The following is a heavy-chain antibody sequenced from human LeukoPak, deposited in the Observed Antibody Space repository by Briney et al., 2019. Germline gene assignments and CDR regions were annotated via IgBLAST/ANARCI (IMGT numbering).Heavy chain of an antibody. D-gene: IGHD7-27*01. CDR3: GRFTRSGDSVY. V-gene: IGHV3-7*04. CDR2: INQDGSEK. CDR1: GFTFSSYW. Sequence: GGSLRLSSAASGFTFSSYWMSWVRQAPGKGLEWVAIINQDGSEKQYVDSVRGRFAISRDNAENSLYLQVNSLKAEDTAVYYCGRFTRSGDSVYWGQGTLVTVSS. J-gene: IGHJ4*02.